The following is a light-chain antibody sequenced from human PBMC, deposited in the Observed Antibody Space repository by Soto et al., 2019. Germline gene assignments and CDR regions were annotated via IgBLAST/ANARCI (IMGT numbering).Light chain of an antibody. CDR2: GAS. J-gene: IGKJ1*01. CDR3: QHYGTSLPA. Sequence: ESVLTQSPGTLSLSPGERASLSCRASQSVRSNYLAWYQQRPGQAPRLLIYGASSRATGIPDRFSGGGSGTDFTLTISRLQTEDFVVYYYQHYGTSLPAFGQGTKVEIK. V-gene: IGKV3-20*01. CDR1: QSVRSNY.